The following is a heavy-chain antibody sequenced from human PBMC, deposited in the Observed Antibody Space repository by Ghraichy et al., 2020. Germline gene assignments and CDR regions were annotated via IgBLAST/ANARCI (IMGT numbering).Heavy chain of an antibody. V-gene: IGHV3-33*06. Sequence: GGSLRLSCAVSEFTFNSYAMHWVRQAPGKGLEWVSAIGDDGRNKFYADSVKGRFTISRDNSKRTMYLQMNSLRADDTAVYYCAKEGGSLGEGGFDVWCQGTKVTVSS. J-gene: IGHJ3*01. CDR2: IGDDGRNK. CDR3: AKEGGSLGEGGFDV. CDR1: EFTFNSYA. D-gene: IGHD1-26*01.